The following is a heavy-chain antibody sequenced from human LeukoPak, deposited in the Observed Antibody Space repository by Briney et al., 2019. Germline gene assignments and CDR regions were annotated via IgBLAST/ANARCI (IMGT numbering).Heavy chain of an antibody. CDR2: IKYDGSKI. CDR1: GFTFSHYG. V-gene: IGHV3-30*02. D-gene: IGHD2/OR15-2a*01. Sequence: SGASLRLSCETSGFTFSHYGIHWVRQVPGMGLKWVAFIKYDGSKIYYAECVQGGFTISRDNSKNNLFLQMTRMRTQDTAVYYCATDGIPSATALANWGQGTLVTVSS. J-gene: IGHJ4*02. CDR3: ATDGIPSATALAN.